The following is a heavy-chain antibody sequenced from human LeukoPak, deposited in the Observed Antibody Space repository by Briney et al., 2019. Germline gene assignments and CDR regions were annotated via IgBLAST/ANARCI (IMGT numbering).Heavy chain of an antibody. V-gene: IGHV4-38-2*02. CDR2: INHSGST. CDR1: GYSISSGYY. CDR3: ARARFGLAAGTASGYYYYYMDV. J-gene: IGHJ6*03. D-gene: IGHD6-13*01. Sequence: PSETLSLTCTVSGYSISSGYYWSWIRQPPGKGLEWIGEINHSGSTNYNPSLKSRVTISVDTSKNQFSLKLSSVTAADTAVYYGARARFGLAAGTASGYYYYYMDVWGKGTTVTVSS.